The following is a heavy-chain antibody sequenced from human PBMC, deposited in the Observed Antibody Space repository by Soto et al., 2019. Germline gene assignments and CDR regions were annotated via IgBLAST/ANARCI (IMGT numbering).Heavy chain of an antibody. CDR1: GGSISSDS. CDR2: IYYSAYT. D-gene: IGHD5-12*01. V-gene: IGHV4-59*01. J-gene: IGHJ4*02. CDR3: ARDSVGSGYD. Sequence: QVQLQASGPGLVKPSETLSLPCTVTGGSISSDSWSWIRQPLGKRLEWIGYIYYSAYTNYDPSLKSRVTISVATSNNPFSLQLRSVTAADTGVYYFARDSVGSGYDWGQATLVTVSS.